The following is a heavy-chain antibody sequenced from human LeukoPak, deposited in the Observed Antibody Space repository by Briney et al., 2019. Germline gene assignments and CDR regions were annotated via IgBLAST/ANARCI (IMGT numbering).Heavy chain of an antibody. D-gene: IGHD1-26*01. CDR2: INHSGST. CDR3: ARLVVGTTDY. CDR1: GGSFSGYY. J-gene: IGHJ4*02. V-gene: IGHV4-34*01. Sequence: PSETLSLTCAVYGGSFSGYYWSWIRQPPGKGLEWIGEINHSGSTNYNPSLKSRVTISVDTSKNQFSLKLSSVTAADTAVYYCARLVVGTTDYWGQGTLVTVSS.